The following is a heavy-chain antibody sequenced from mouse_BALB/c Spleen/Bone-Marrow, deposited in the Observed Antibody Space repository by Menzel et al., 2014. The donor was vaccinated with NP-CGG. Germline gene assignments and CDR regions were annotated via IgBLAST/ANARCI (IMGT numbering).Heavy chain of an antibody. CDR2: INPYNGDT. J-gene: IGHJ1*01. D-gene: IGHD1-1*01. CDR1: GYSFTGYF. CDR3: GRSGYYGSSYFDV. Sequence: VQLKQSGPELVKPGASVKISCKASGYSFTGYFMNRVKQSHGKSLEWIGRINPYNGDTFYSQKFKGKATLTVDKSSSTAHMELLSLTSEDSAVYYCGRSGYYGSSYFDVWGAGTTVTVSS. V-gene: IGHV1-37*01.